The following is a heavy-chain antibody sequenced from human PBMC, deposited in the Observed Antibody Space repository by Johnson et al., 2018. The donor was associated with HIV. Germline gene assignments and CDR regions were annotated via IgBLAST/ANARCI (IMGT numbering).Heavy chain of an antibody. V-gene: IGHV3-30*03. Sequence: QMQLVESGGGGVQPGRSLRLSCAASGFTFSSYAMHWVRRAPGKGLEWLAVVSYDGSNKYYADSVKGRFTVSRDNTKNTLYLQMNSLRAEDTAVYYCARERFTIFGVVTRDAFDSWGQGTMVTVSS. CDR2: VSYDGSNK. J-gene: IGHJ3*02. CDR1: GFTFSSYA. CDR3: ARERFTIFGVVTRDAFDS. D-gene: IGHD3-3*01.